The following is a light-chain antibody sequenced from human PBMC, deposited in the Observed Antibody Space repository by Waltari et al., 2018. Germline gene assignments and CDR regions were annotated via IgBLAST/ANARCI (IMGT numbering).Light chain of an antibody. CDR2: KVS. V-gene: IGKV2-30*02. J-gene: IGKJ1*01. Sequence: DGVMTQSTPLLPVHLGKPASHLFQSRQSLVHSDGNTYLNWFQQRPGQSPRRLIYKVSNRDSGVPDRFSGSGSGTDFTLKISRVEAEDVGIYYCMQGTHLPRTFGQGTKVEIK. CDR3: MQGTHLPRT. CDR1: QSLVHSDGNTY.